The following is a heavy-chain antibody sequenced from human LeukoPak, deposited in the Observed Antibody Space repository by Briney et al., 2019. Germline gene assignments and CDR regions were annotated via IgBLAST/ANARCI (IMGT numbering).Heavy chain of an antibody. CDR1: GFTFSSYW. V-gene: IGHV3-74*01. CDR3: ARSVYDSGGYYRVLDY. D-gene: IGHD3-22*01. Sequence: GGSLRLSCAASGFTFSSYWMHWVRQAPGKGLVWVSRIDSDGSTTCYADSVKGRFTISRDNAKNTLFLQMNSLRAEDTAAYYCARSVYDSGGYYRVLDYWGQGTLVTVSS. CDR2: IDSDGSTT. J-gene: IGHJ4*02.